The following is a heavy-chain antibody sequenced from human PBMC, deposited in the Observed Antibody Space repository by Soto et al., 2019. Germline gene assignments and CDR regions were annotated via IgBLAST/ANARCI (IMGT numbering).Heavy chain of an antibody. V-gene: IGHV1-3*01. CDR3: ARAHSTGLHYFDY. D-gene: IGHD6-19*01. CDR1: GYTFTTYA. CDR2: INAGNGNT. Sequence: ASVKVSCKPSGYTFTTYAMLWVRQAPGQRLEWMGWINAGNGNTKYSQKFQGRVTITRDNSKNTLYLHINSLKVDDTAMYYCARAHSTGLHYFDYWGPGTLVTVSS. J-gene: IGHJ4*02.